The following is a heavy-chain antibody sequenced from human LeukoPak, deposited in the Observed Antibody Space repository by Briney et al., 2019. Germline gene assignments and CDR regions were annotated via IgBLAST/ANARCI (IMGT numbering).Heavy chain of an antibody. CDR1: GFTFSSYA. J-gene: IGHJ4*02. D-gene: IGHD6-13*01. V-gene: IGHV3-23*01. CDR2: ISGSGGDT. CDR3: AASMYTTTWSGDY. Sequence: PGGSLRLSCAASGFTFSSYAMTWVRQAPGKGLEWVSTISGSGGDTYYTDSVKGRFTISRDNSKNTLFLQMNSLRAEDTAVYYCAASMYTTTWSGDYWGQGTLVTVSS.